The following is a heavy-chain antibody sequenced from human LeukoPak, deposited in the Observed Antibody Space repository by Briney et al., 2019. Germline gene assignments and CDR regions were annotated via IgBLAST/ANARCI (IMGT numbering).Heavy chain of an antibody. V-gene: IGHV4-4*07. D-gene: IGHD3-22*01. CDR3: ARDSVHYYDSSGPDGYFDY. J-gene: IGHJ4*02. CDR1: GGSISSYY. CDR2: IYTSGST. Sequence: PSETLSLTCTVSGGSISSYYWSWIRQPAGKGLEWIGRIYTSGSTNYNPSLKSRVTMSVDTSKNQFSLKLSSVTAADTAVYCCARDSVHYYDSSGPDGYFDYWGQGTLVTVSS.